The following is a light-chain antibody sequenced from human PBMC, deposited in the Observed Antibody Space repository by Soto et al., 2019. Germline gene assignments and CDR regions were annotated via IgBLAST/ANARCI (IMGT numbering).Light chain of an antibody. V-gene: IGKV1-33*01. CDR1: QVITKY. Sequence: DIPMTQSPSSLSASLGDRVTITCQASQVITKYLNWYQQKPGKAPKLLIFDASNLETGVPSRFSGSGSGTDFTFTISSLQPEDIATYYCQQYDNLPITFGQGTRLEIK. CDR3: QQYDNLPIT. CDR2: DAS. J-gene: IGKJ5*01.